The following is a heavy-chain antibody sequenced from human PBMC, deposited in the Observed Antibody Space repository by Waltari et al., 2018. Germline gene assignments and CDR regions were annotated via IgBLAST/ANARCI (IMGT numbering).Heavy chain of an antibody. CDR3: ARLYGDYFDY. CDR1: GFHFNDYY. Sequence: QVQLVESGGGLVKPGGSLRVSCAAYGFHFNDYYMSCLGQAPGKWLEWVSYISHSDNTIFYADSVKGRFTISRDNIKNSLYLQMNSLRPEDTAVYYCARLYGDYFDYWGQGALVTVSS. D-gene: IGHD4-17*01. V-gene: IGHV3-11*04. J-gene: IGHJ4*02. CDR2: ISHSDNTI.